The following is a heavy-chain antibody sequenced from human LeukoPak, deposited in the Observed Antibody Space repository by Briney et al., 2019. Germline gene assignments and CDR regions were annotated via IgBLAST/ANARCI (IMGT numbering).Heavy chain of an antibody. D-gene: IGHD2-15*01. J-gene: IGHJ3*02. Sequence: ASVKVSCKASGFTFTSSAMQWVRQARGQRLEWIGWIVVGSGNTNYAQKFQERVTITRDMSTSTACMELSSLRSEDTAVYYCAAGDGYCSGGSCYPHIWGQGTMVTVS. V-gene: IGHV1-58*02. CDR2: IVVGSGNT. CDR1: GFTFTSSA. CDR3: AAGDGYCSGGSCYPHI.